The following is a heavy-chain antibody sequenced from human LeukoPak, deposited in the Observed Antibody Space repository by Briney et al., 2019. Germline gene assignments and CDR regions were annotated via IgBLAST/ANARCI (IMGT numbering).Heavy chain of an antibody. D-gene: IGHD3-3*01. CDR3: AKEPALVGGHAAIFDH. J-gene: IGHJ4*02. Sequence: GGSLRLSCAASGFTFSSYAMSWVRQAPGKGLEWVSSISGSGITTNYADSVKGRFTISREYSNNTLYLQMSSLRAEDTAIYYCAKEPALVGGHAAIFDHWGQGTLVTVSS. CDR2: ISGSGITT. V-gene: IGHV3-23*01. CDR1: GFTFSSYA.